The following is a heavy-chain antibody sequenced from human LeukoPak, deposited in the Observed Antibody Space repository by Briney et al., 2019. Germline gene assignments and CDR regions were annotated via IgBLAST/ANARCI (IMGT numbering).Heavy chain of an antibody. CDR3: QSRYLEWLLEY. J-gene: IGHJ4*02. CDR1: GGSINSNNYY. D-gene: IGHD3-3*01. V-gene: IGHV4-39*01. Sequence: SETLSLTCTVSGGSINSNNYYWGWIRQPPGKGLEWIGSIYSSGSAYYNPSLESRVTISVDTSKNQFSRRLSSVTAADTAVYYCQSRYLEWLLEYWGQATLATAPS. CDR2: IYSSGSA.